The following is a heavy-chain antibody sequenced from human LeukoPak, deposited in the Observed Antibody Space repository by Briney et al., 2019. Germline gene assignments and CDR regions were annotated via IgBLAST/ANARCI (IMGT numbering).Heavy chain of an antibody. J-gene: IGHJ6*03. Sequence: GGSLRLSCAASGFTFSSYSMNWVRQAPGKGLEWVSSISSSSSYIYYADSVKGRFTISRDNAKNSLYLQMNSLRAEDTAVYYCARDHLYYYYMDFWGKGTTVTVSS. CDR3: ARDHLYYYYMDF. V-gene: IGHV3-21*01. CDR2: ISSSSSYI. CDR1: GFTFSSYS.